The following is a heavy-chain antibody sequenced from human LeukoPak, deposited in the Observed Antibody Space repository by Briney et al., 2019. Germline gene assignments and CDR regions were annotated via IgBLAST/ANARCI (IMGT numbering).Heavy chain of an antibody. J-gene: IGHJ4*02. CDR3: ARALMITMVRGVPLYYFDY. CDR1: GGTFSSYA. CDR2: IIPIFGTA. Sequence: ASVKVSCKASGGTFSSYAISWVRQAPGQGLEWMGGIIPIFGTANYAQKFQGRVTITADESTSTAYMELSSLRSEDTAVYYCARALMITMVRGVPLYYFDYWGQGTLVTVSS. V-gene: IGHV1-69*13. D-gene: IGHD3-10*01.